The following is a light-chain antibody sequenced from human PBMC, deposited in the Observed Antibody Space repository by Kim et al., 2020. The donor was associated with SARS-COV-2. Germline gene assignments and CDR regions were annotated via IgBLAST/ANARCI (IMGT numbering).Light chain of an antibody. CDR2: GAS. Sequence: DIQMTQSPSSVSASVGDRVTITCRASQDINSQLAWYKQRPGMVPKLLIDGASNLQSGVPSRFSGSGSGTDFTLTIWNLQPEDFATYYCQQANNFPWTFGQGTKVDIK. J-gene: IGKJ1*01. V-gene: IGKV1-12*01. CDR1: QDINSQ. CDR3: QQANNFPWT.